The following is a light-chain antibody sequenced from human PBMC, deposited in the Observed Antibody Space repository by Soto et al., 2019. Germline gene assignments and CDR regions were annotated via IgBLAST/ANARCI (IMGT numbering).Light chain of an antibody. CDR1: QSVINNY. J-gene: IGKJ1*01. V-gene: IGKV3-20*01. CDR3: QQDGSSGT. CDR2: GAS. Sequence: VVLTQSPGTLSLSPGERATLSCRASQSVINNYLACYQQKPGQAPRLLIYGASNRATGIPDRFSGSGSGTDFTLTISRLEPEDFAVYYCQQDGSSGTFGQGTKVDIK.